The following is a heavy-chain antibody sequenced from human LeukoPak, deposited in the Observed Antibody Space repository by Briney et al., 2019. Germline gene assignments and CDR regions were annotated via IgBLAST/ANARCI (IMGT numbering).Heavy chain of an antibody. J-gene: IGHJ3*02. CDR2: ISSDGRTQ. D-gene: IGHD1-26*01. V-gene: IGHV3-30*18. CDR3: AKEEGWGVNSFDM. Sequence: GSLRLSCAASGFSFSNYGMNWVRQAPGKGPEWVAIISSDGRTQIYTDSVKGRSTISRDNLKKTLNLQMDYLEAEDTAVYYCAKEEGWGVNSFDMWGQGTMVTVSS. CDR1: GFSFSNYG.